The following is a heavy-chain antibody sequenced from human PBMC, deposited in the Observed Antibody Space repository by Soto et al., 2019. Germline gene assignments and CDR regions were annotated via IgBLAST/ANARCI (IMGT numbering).Heavy chain of an antibody. Sequence: QVQLQQWGAGLLKPSETLSLTCAVYGGSFSGYYWSWIRQPPGKGLEWIGEINHSGSTNYNPSLKRRFNISVDTSKNQFSLKLSSVTAADTAVYYCARNGSYYDFWSGYYFGGGMDVWGQGTTVTVSS. CDR2: INHSGST. CDR1: GGSFSGYY. V-gene: IGHV4-34*01. D-gene: IGHD3-3*01. CDR3: ARNGSYYDFWSGYYFGGGMDV. J-gene: IGHJ6*02.